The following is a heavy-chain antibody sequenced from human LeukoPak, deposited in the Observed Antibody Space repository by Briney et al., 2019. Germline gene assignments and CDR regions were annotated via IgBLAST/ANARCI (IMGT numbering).Heavy chain of an antibody. D-gene: IGHD6-19*01. J-gene: IGHJ6*02. CDR2: LSGSGGST. Sequence: GGSLRLSCAASGFTFSSYAMSWVRQAPGKGLEWVSSLSGSGGSTYYADSVKGRSTISRDNSRNTLYLHMNSLRAEDTAVYYCAKAVAAYYYYGMDVWGQGTTVTVSS. V-gene: IGHV3-23*01. CDR3: AKAVAAYYYYGMDV. CDR1: GFTFSSYA.